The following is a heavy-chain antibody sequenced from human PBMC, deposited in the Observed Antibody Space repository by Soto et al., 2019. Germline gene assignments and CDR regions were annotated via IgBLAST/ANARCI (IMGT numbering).Heavy chain of an antibody. V-gene: IGHV3-53*01. CDR3: ARNDYDSSGYYDY. CDR2: IYSGGST. D-gene: IGHD3-22*01. Sequence: GWSLRLSCAASGFTVSSNYMSWVRQAPGKGLEWVSVIYSGGSTYYADSVKGRFTISRDNSKNTLYLQMNSLRAEDTAVYYCARNDYDSSGYYDYWGQGTLATVSS. J-gene: IGHJ4*02. CDR1: GFTVSSNY.